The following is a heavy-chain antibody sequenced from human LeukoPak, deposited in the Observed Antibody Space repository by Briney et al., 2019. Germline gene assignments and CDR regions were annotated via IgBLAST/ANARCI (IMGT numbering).Heavy chain of an antibody. D-gene: IGHD6-13*01. CDR3: ARGMGSSWFDP. Sequence: ASVKVSCKASGYTFTGYCMHWVRQAPGQGLEWMGWINPNSGGTNYAQKFQGRVTLTWDTSITTTYMELSWLTSDDTAVYYCARGMGSSWFDPWGQGTLVTVSS. V-gene: IGHV1-2*02. CDR2: INPNSGGT. CDR1: GYTFTGYC. J-gene: IGHJ5*02.